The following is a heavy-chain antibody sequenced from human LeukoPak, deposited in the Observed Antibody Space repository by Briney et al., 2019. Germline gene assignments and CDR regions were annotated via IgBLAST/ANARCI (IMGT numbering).Heavy chain of an antibody. J-gene: IGHJ5*02. Sequence: GGSLRLSCAASGFTFSNAWMSWVRQAPGKGLEWVGRIKSKTDGGTTDYAAPVKGRFTISRDDSKNTLYLQMNSLKTEDTAVYYCTTDRSSTTGDWFDPWGQGTLVTVSS. CDR3: TTDRSSTTGDWFDP. V-gene: IGHV3-15*01. CDR1: GFTFSNAW. CDR2: IKSKTDGGTT. D-gene: IGHD2-2*01.